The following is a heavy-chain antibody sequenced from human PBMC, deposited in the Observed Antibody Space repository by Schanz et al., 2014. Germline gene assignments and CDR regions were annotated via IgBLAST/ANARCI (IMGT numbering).Heavy chain of an antibody. V-gene: IGHV3-30-3*02. D-gene: IGHD3-16*01. CDR3: AKDLYNYGIFDS. CDR2: ISYDGSNK. CDR1: GFTFSSYA. Sequence: QVQLVESGGGVVQPGRSLRLSCAASGFTFSSYAMHWVRQAPGKGLEWVALISYDGSNKYYADSVKGRFTISRDSSKNTLSLQMNSLRADDTAVYYCAKDLYNYGIFDSWGQGTLVTVSS. J-gene: IGHJ5*01.